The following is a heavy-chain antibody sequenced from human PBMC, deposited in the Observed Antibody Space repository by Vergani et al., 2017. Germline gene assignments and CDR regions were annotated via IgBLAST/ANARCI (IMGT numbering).Heavy chain of an antibody. Sequence: QVQLVQSGAEVREPWASVKVSCQVSGYSLTELSLHWVRQAPGKGLEWMGGFDPEDGKSIYAQNFQGIVTMTEDASTDKGYLELSSLRSEDTAIYYCTVAGGAPLRLDTWGQGTLVTVSS. CDR1: GYSLTELS. CDR3: TVAGGAPLRLDT. V-gene: IGHV1-24*01. D-gene: IGHD1-26*01. CDR2: FDPEDGKS. J-gene: IGHJ5*02.